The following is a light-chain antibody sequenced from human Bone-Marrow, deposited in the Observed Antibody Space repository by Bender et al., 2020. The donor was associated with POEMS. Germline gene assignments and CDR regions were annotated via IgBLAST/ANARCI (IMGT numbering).Light chain of an antibody. Sequence: QSVLTQPPSVPAAPGQKFTIPCSGSSADIGTNAVNRYQQFPGTAPTLRICSNNRRPAGVPDRIYAFKSGTSASLAISGLKSGDEADYYCAAWDAGLGGGVFGGGTKLTVL. CDR3: AAWDAGLGGGV. J-gene: IGLJ3*02. CDR1: SADIGTNA. CDR2: SNN. V-gene: IGLV1-44*01.